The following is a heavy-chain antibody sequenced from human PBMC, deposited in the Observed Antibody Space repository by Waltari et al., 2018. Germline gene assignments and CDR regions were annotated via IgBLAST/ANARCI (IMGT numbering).Heavy chain of an antibody. Sequence: DVHLVQSGGGVEQPGGSLRLSCEASGFTFKDHSMHWVRQAPGKGLEWVSHINWKGDSTNDADAVKGRFTIARDNSKNSLYLQRTSLRAEDTAFYYCVKGVGGSWYVGYYFEYWGRGALVTVSS. CDR1: GFTFKDHS. V-gene: IGHV3-43*01. CDR3: VKGVGGSWYVGYYFEY. J-gene: IGHJ4*02. CDR2: INWKGDST. D-gene: IGHD6-13*01.